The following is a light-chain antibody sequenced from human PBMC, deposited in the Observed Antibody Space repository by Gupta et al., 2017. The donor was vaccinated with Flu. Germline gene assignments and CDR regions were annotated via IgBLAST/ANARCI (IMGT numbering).Light chain of an antibody. CDR1: RSHSGSNS. CDR2: KDT. Sequence: QSVLTQPPSVSGPPGPRVTISCSGTRSHSGSNSVSWYQQFHGAAPKVLIYKDTERPSGAAARFSGTKSGASASRFIDGLKSEDEAMDVGDQWDDILDGPVFGGGTRLTVL. J-gene: IGLJ2*01. CDR3: DQWDDILDGPV. V-gene: IGLV1-44*01.